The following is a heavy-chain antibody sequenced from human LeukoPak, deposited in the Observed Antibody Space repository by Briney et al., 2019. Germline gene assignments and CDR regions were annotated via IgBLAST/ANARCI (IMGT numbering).Heavy chain of an antibody. V-gene: IGHV4-59*01. CDR2: IYDSGST. Sequence: WETLSLTCTVSGGPTSNYYWSWIRQPPGKGLEWIGFIYDSGSTYYNPSLKSRVTISVDTSKNQFSLKLSSVTAADTAMYYCALYSSSSDYWGQGTLVTVSS. CDR1: GGPTSNYY. J-gene: IGHJ4*02. CDR3: ALYSSSSDY. D-gene: IGHD6-6*01.